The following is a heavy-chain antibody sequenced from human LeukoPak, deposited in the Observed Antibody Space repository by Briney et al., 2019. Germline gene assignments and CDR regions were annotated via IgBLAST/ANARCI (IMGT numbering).Heavy chain of an antibody. J-gene: IGHJ4*02. CDR1: GLIFSDYW. CDR2: IEQDGSEE. V-gene: IGHV3-7*05. Sequence: PGGSLRLSCAASGLIFSDYWMNWVRQAPGKGLEWVANIEQDGSEEYYVDSVKGRFTISRDNAKNSLYLQMNSLRAEDTAVYYCARGEVDSNVDYWGQGTLVTVSS. CDR3: ARGEVDSNVDY. D-gene: IGHD4-11*01.